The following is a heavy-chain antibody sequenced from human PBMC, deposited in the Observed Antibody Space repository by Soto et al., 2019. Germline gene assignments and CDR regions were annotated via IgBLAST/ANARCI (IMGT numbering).Heavy chain of an antibody. CDR1: GGSISSYY. CDR3: ARARCSGGSCWFDP. J-gene: IGHJ5*02. Sequence: SETLSLTCTVSGGSISSYYWGWVRQPPGRRLEFIGNVYYSGITYYNPAFESRVTISVDTSKNQFSLRLSSVTAADTAVYYCARARCSGGSCWFDPWGQGTLVTVSS. D-gene: IGHD2-15*01. CDR2: VYYSGIT. V-gene: IGHV4-59*12.